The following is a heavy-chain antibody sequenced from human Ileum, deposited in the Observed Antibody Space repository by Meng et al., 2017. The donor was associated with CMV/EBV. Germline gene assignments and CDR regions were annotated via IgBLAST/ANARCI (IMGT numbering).Heavy chain of an antibody. J-gene: IGHJ4*02. CDR3: VRQVVAASFDY. CDR2: IYYSGSP. CDR1: GGSITSGNYY. Sequence: VQLQESGPGLVKPAQTLTLTCTVSGGSITSGNYYWSWIRQPPGRGLEWSGYIYYSGSPYYKPSLKSRVTISLDTSKNQFSLNLRSVTATDSAVYYCVRQVVAASFDYWGQGALVTVSS. D-gene: IGHD2-15*01. V-gene: IGHV4-30-4*08.